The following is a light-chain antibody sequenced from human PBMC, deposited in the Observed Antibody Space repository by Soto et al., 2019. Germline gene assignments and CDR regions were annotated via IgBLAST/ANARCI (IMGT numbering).Light chain of an antibody. CDR2: YNE. Sequence: QSVLTQPPSASGTPGQRVTISCSGSNSNIGSNTVNWYQQLPGTAPKLLIYYNELRPSGVPDRISGSKSGTSASLAISGLQSDDEADYYCAAWDDSLNGRVFGTGTKLTVL. J-gene: IGLJ1*01. V-gene: IGLV1-44*01. CDR3: AAWDDSLNGRV. CDR1: NSNIGSNT.